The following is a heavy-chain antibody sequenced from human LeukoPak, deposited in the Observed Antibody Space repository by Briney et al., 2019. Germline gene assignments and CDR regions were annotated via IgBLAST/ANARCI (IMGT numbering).Heavy chain of an antibody. Sequence: SETLSLTCAVYGGSFSGYYWSWIRQPPGKGLEWIGEINHSGSTNYNPALKSRVTISVDTSKNQFSLKLSSVTAADTAVYYCARLRTGAPRYQPAGHFDYSGQGTLVTVSS. CDR2: INHSGST. D-gene: IGHD2-2*01. J-gene: IGHJ4*02. CDR3: ARLRTGAPRYQPAGHFDY. CDR1: GGSFSGYY. V-gene: IGHV4-34*01.